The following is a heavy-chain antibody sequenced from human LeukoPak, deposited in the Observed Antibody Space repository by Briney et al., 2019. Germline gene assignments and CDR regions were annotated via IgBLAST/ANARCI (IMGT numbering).Heavy chain of an antibody. J-gene: IGHJ5*02. D-gene: IGHD4-23*01. CDR3: AKDLWKDYGGNWFDP. CDR1: GFTFSSYA. Sequence: GGSLRLSCAASGFTFSSYAMSWVRQAPGEGLEWVSAISGSGGSTYYADSVKGRFTISRDNSKNTLYLQMNSLRAEDTAVYYCAKDLWKDYGGNWFDPWGQGTLVTVSS. V-gene: IGHV3-23*01. CDR2: ISGSGGST.